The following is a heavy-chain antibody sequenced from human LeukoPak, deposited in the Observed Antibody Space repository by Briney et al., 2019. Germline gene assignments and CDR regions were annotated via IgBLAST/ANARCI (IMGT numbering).Heavy chain of an antibody. CDR1: GFTVSSNH. CDR3: ARDNSRHYFDY. CDR2: IYSGGST. Sequence: GGSLRLSCAASGFTVSSNHMSWVRQAPGKGLEWVSVIYSGGSTYYADSVKGRFTISRDNSKNMLYLQMNSLRAQDTALYYCARDNSRHYFDYWGQGTLVTVSS. V-gene: IGHV3-53*01. J-gene: IGHJ4*02. D-gene: IGHD6-25*01.